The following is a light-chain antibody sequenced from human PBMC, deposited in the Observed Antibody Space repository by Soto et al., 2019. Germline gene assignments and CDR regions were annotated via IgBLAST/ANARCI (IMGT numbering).Light chain of an antibody. CDR1: QSISSW. CDR3: QQYKSYPWT. Sequence: DIQITQSPSTLSASVGDTVTITCRASQSISSWLAWYQQKPGKAPNLLLYKASSLESGVTSRFSGSGSGTEFPLTITSLQPDAFATYYCQQYKSYPWTFRQGTKVDIK. J-gene: IGKJ1*01. CDR2: KAS. V-gene: IGKV1-5*03.